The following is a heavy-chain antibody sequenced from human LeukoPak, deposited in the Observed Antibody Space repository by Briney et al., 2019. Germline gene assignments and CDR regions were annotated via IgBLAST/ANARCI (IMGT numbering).Heavy chain of an antibody. V-gene: IGHV4-59*12. D-gene: IGHD1-14*01. J-gene: IGHJ4*02. Sequence: SEPLFLSCTVSGGSISNYYGSWIRQPPGKVQGRVGYFYCNGNTSYNPSLKGRVTISVDKSKSPVYLQLSSVTAADTAVYYCASGTMASRGEVYYYDYWGQGTLVTVSS. CDR1: GGSISNYY. CDR3: ASGTMASRGEVYYYDY. CDR2: FYCNGNT.